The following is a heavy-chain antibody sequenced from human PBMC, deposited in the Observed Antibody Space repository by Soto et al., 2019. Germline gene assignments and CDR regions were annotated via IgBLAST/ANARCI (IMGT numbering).Heavy chain of an antibody. D-gene: IGHD3-22*01. CDR3: ARVGAGSYYYDSSGYYYGGGPTDY. CDR1: GGTFSSYA. V-gene: IGHV1-69*01. J-gene: IGHJ4*02. Sequence: QVQLVQSGAEVKKPGSSVKVSCKASGGTFSSYAISWVRQAPGQGLEWMGGIIPIFGTANYAQKFQGRVTITEDESTSPAYMELSSLRSEDTAVYYCARVGAGSYYYDSSGYYYGGGPTDYWGQGTLVTVSS. CDR2: IIPIFGTA.